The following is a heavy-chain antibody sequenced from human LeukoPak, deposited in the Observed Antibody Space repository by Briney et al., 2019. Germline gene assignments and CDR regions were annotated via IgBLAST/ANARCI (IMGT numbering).Heavy chain of an antibody. CDR3: AELGITMIGGV. J-gene: IGHJ6*04. D-gene: IGHD3-10*02. Sequence: GGSLRLSCGDSGFTFRSYWMHWDRQAPGKGLVWVSRINSDGSITTYADSVKGRFTISRDNAKNTLYMQMKSLRAEDTAVYYCAELGITMIGGVWGKGTTVTISS. CDR1: GFTFRSYW. CDR2: INSDGSIT. V-gene: IGHV3-74*01.